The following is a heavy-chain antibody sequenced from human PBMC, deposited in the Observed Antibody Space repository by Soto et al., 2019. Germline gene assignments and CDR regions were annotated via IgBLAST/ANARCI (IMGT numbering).Heavy chain of an antibody. CDR3: ARYSGSYWHYLDF. CDR2: IYPGDSDT. J-gene: IGHJ4*02. V-gene: IGHV5-51*01. CDR1: GYSFASHW. D-gene: IGHD1-26*01. Sequence: GESLMISCKGSGYSFASHWVAWVRQMPEKGLEWIGTIYPGDSDTKYSSAFRGHVTISADTSVSTAYLQWRSLEATDSAIYYCARYSGSYWHYLDFWGQGTLVTVSS.